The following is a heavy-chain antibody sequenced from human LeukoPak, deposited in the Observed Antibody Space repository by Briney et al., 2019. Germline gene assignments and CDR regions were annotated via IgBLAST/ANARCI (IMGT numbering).Heavy chain of an antibody. CDR3: ARDRSMTHFDY. J-gene: IGHJ4*02. Sequence: GGSLRLSCAASGLTFDDYGMSWVRQGPGKGLEWVSAINGNGGSTGYADSVKGRFTISRDNAKNSLYLQMNSLRAEDTALYYCARDRSMTHFDYWGQGTLVTVSS. CDR1: GLTFDDYG. CDR2: INGNGGST. V-gene: IGHV3-20*04.